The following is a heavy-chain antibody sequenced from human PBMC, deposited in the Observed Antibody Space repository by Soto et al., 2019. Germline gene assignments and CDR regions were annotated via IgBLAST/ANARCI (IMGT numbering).Heavy chain of an antibody. Sequence: PSETLSLTCAVSGGSISSYYWSWIRPPPGKGLEWIGYIYYSGSTNYNPSLKSRVTISVDTSKNQFSLKLSSVTAADTAVYYCARQEGYSYGFPFDYWGQGTLVTVSS. CDR3: ARQEGYSYGFPFDY. V-gene: IGHV4-59*01. D-gene: IGHD5-18*01. CDR2: IYYSGST. CDR1: GGSISSYY. J-gene: IGHJ4*02.